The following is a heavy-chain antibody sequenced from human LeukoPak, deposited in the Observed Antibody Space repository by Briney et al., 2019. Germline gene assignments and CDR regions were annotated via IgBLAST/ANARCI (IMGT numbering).Heavy chain of an antibody. CDR2: ISYDGSNK. CDR3: ARDLAVVAHDY. D-gene: IGHD2-2*01. J-gene: IGHJ4*02. Sequence: GGSLRLSCAASGFTFSSYGMHWVRQAPGKGLEWVAVISYDGSNKYYADSVKGRFTISRDNSKNTLYLQMNSLRAEDTAVYYCARDLAVVAHDYWGQGTLVTVSS. CDR1: GFTFSSYG. V-gene: IGHV3-30*03.